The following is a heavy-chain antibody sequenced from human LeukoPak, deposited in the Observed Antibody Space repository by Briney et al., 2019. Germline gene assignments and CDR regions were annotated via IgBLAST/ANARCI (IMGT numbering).Heavy chain of an antibody. Sequence: SETLSLTCAVYGGSFSGYYWSWIRQPPGKGLEWIGEINHSGSTNYNPSLKSRVTISVDTSENQFSLKLSSVTAADTAVYYCARGGYCGGDCYDYWGQGTLVTVSS. D-gene: IGHD2-21*01. J-gene: IGHJ4*02. V-gene: IGHV4-34*01. CDR1: GGSFSGYY. CDR2: INHSGST. CDR3: ARGGYCGGDCYDY.